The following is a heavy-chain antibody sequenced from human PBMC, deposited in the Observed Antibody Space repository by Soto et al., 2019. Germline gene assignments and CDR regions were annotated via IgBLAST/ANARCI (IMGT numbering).Heavy chain of an antibody. CDR1: GFTFRGYA. Sequence: QVQLVESGGGVVQPGRSLRLSCATSGFTFRGYAMHWVRQPPGKGLEWEAVIAYDGSNKYYVDSVKGRFTISRDNSKNMLYLQMDSLRAEDTAVYYCAKDPHEYSYGRFDSWGQGTLVTVSS. V-gene: IGHV3-30*18. D-gene: IGHD5-18*01. J-gene: IGHJ4*02. CDR2: IAYDGSNK. CDR3: AKDPHEYSYGRFDS.